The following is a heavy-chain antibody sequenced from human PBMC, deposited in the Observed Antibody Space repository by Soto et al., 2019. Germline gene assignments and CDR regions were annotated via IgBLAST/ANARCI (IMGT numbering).Heavy chain of an antibody. Sequence: EVQLVESGGGLVQPGRSLRLSCAASGFTFDDYAMHWVRQAPGKGLEWVSGISWNSGSIGYADSVKGRFTISRDNAKNSLYLPMNSLRAEDTALYYCAKESRGGMGAFDIWGQGTMVTVSS. CDR2: ISWNSGSI. CDR1: GFTFDDYA. D-gene: IGHD1-26*01. CDR3: AKESRGGMGAFDI. V-gene: IGHV3-9*01. J-gene: IGHJ3*02.